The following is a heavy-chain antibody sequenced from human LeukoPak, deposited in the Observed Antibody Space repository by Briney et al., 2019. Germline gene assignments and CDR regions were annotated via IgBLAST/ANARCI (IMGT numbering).Heavy chain of an antibody. CDR3: ARVDWSGYGIWNGPNWFDP. CDR1: VSSFYSDA. J-gene: IGHJ5*02. V-gene: IGHV3-23*01. CDR2: LSDTGGST. Sequence: PGGSLRPSCVASVSSFYSDAMAWVRQAPEKGLEWVSSLSDTGGSTYYADSVKGRFIIYRDNSKNTLYLQMNSLRVEDTALYYCARVDWSGYGIWNGPNWFDPWGQGTLVTVSS. D-gene: IGHD3-3*01.